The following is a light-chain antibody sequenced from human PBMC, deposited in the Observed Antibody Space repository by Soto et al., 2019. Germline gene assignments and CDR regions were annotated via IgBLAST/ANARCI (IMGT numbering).Light chain of an antibody. CDR2: WAS. V-gene: IGKV4-1*01. J-gene: IGKJ5*01. CDR1: QSVFYSSNNKNY. CDR3: QQYYDSPIT. Sequence: DILMTQSPASLAVSLGEGATINCKSSQSVFYSSNNKNYLNWYQQKPGQPPKLLIYWASIRESGVPDRFSGSGSGTDFTLTISSVQAEDVAVYYCQQYYDSPITFGQGTRLEIK.